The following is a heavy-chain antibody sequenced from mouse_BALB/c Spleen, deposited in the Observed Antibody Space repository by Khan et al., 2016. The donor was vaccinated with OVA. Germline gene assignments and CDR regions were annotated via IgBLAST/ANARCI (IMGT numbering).Heavy chain of an antibody. CDR3: ARFHGGY. CDR2: INTCTGEP. V-gene: IGHV9-3-1*01. CDR1: GYTFTNYG. Sequence: QIQLVQSGPELKKPGETVKISCKASGYTFTNYGMNWVKQAPGKGLKWMGWINTCTGEPTYADDFKGRFALSLEISASIAYLQINNLKNEDTATYFCARFHGGYWGQGTTLTVSS. J-gene: IGHJ2*01.